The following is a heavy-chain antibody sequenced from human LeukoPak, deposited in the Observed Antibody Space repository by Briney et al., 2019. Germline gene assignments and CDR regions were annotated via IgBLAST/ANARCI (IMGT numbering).Heavy chain of an antibody. V-gene: IGHV4-59*01. CDR3: ARGGWYPESFQH. CDR1: GGSISSYY. Sequence: PSETLSLTCTVSGGSISSYYWNWIRQPPGKGLEWLGYIYYSGSPNYNHSLKIRVTISVDTSKNQFPLKLSSVTAADTAVYYCARGGWYPESFQHWGQGALVTVSS. CDR2: IYYSGSP. J-gene: IGHJ1*01. D-gene: IGHD6-19*01.